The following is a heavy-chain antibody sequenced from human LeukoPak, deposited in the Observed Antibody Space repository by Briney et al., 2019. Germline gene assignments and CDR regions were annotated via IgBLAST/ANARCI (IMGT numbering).Heavy chain of an antibody. CDR2: ISSSSTI. Sequence: GGSLRLSCAASGFTFSSYSMNWVRQAPGKGLEWVSYISSSSTIYYADSVKGRFTISRDDAKNSLYLQMNSLRAEDTAVYYCARETVPSSSWYRPTLYYFDYWGQGTLVTVSS. V-gene: IGHV3-48*01. CDR3: ARETVPSSSWYRPTLYYFDY. CDR1: GFTFSSYS. J-gene: IGHJ4*02. D-gene: IGHD6-13*01.